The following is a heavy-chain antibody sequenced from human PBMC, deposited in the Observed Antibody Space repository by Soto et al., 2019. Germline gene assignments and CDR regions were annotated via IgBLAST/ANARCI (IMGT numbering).Heavy chain of an antibody. CDR1: GYTFTGYY. D-gene: IGHD3-22*01. Sequence: GASVKVSCKASGYTFTGYYMHWVRQAPGQGLEWMGWINPNSGGTNYAQKFQGWVTMTRDTSISTAYMELSRLRSDDTAVYYCARARGYDSLTDGFDVWGQGTTVTVSS. V-gene: IGHV1-2*04. CDR3: ARARGYDSLTDGFDV. CDR2: INPNSGGT. J-gene: IGHJ3*01.